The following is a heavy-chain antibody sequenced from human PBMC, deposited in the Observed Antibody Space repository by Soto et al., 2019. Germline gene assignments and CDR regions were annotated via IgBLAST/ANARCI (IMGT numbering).Heavy chain of an antibody. Sequence: GGSLRLSCAASGFTVSSNYMSWVRQAPGKGLEWVSVIYSGGSTYYADSVKGRFTISRDNSKNTLYLQMNSLRAEDTAVYYCASGYYDSSDYYYYGMDVWGQGTTVTVSS. D-gene: IGHD3-22*01. J-gene: IGHJ6*02. V-gene: IGHV3-53*01. CDR3: ASGYYDSSDYYYYGMDV. CDR2: IYSGGST. CDR1: GFTVSSNY.